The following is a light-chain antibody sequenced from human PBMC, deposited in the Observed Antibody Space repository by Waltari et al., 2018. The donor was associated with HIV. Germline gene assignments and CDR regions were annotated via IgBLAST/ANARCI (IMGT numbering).Light chain of an antibody. CDR1: NIGSKP. J-gene: IGLJ2*01. Sequence: SYVVTQPPSLSLAPGQTAYISCGGDNIGSKPLHWYQQAPGQAPALVISYDSDRPSGIPDRFSSSNSGNTATLIITRVEAKDEADYFCQVWDSSSDNVVFGGGTKLTVL. V-gene: IGLV3-21*01. CDR3: QVWDSSSDNVV. CDR2: YDS.